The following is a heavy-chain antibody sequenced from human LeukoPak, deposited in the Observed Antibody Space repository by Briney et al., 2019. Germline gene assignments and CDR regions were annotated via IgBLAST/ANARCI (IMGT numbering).Heavy chain of an antibody. CDR3: ARASHKDYYYMDV. Sequence: RASVKVSCKASGYTFTGYYMHWVRQAPGQGLEWMGWINPNSGGTNYAQKFQGRVTMTRDTSISTAYMELSSLRSEDTAVYYCARASHKDYYYMDVWGKGTTVTVSS. CDR1: GYTFTGYY. J-gene: IGHJ6*03. V-gene: IGHV1-2*02. CDR2: INPNSGGT.